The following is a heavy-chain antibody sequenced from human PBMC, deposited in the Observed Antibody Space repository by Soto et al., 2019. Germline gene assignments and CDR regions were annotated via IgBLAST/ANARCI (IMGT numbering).Heavy chain of an antibody. CDR2: ISSRSSDI. V-gene: IGHV3-21*01. Sequence: EVQLVESGGGLVKPGGSLRLSCAASGLAFSSYSMNWVRQAPGKRLEWVSSISSRSSDIYYADSVKGRFTISRDNAKKSLYLQMTRLRAEDTAVYYCAREVVTMVRGVIITGYYGMDVWGQGTTATVSS. D-gene: IGHD3-10*01. CDR1: GLAFSSYS. CDR3: AREVVTMVRGVIITGYYGMDV. J-gene: IGHJ6*02.